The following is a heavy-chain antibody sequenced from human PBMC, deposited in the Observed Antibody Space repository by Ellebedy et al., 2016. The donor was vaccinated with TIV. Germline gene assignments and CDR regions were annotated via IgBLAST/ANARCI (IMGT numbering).Heavy chain of an antibody. CDR3: ARAGGGILEWLSQDYFDY. Sequence: PGGSLRLSCVASGFTFSTYSMNWVRQAPGKGLEWVSYISSSSSAIYYADFVKWRFTISRDNAKNSLYLQMNSLKAEDTAVYNCARAGGGILEWLSQDYFDYWGQGTLVTVSS. CDR2: ISSSSSAI. J-gene: IGHJ4*02. CDR1: GFTFSTYS. D-gene: IGHD3-3*01. V-gene: IGHV3-48*01.